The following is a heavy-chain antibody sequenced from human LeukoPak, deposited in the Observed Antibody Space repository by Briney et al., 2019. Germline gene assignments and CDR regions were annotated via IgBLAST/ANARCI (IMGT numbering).Heavy chain of an antibody. J-gene: IGHJ4*02. Sequence: SETLSLTCTVSGGSISSSYWTWIRQPPGKGLEWIGYIYYTGSTNYNPSLKRRVTISVDTSKNQFSLKLSSVTAADTAVFFCVRAVRLGPFVYYFDYWGQGTLVTVSS. CDR1: GGSISSSY. CDR3: VRAVRLGPFVYYFDY. CDR2: IYYTGST. V-gene: IGHV4-59*08. D-gene: IGHD6-25*01.